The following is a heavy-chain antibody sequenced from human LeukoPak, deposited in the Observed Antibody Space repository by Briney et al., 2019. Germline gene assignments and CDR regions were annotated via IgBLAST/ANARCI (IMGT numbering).Heavy chain of an antibody. CDR2: VYYSGST. J-gene: IGHJ5*02. CDR3: AKDLYPNIPIIAAAGS. V-gene: IGHV4-39*07. D-gene: IGHD6-13*01. Sequence: PSETLSLTCTVSGGSISTTNYYWGWIRQSPGKGLEWFGCVYYSGSTYYNPSLKSRVTISVDTSQNQFSLQLTSVTAADTAVYYCAKDLYPNIPIIAAAGSWGQGTLVTVSS. CDR1: GGSISTTNYY.